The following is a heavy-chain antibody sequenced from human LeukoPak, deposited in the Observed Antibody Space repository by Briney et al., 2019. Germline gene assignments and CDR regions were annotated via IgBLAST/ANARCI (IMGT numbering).Heavy chain of an antibody. CDR3: ARVGTPLDY. J-gene: IGHJ4*02. V-gene: IGHV3-48*01. D-gene: IGHD6-13*01. CDR2: ISSSSSTI. Sequence: GGSLRLSCAASGFTFSSYSMNWVRQAPGKGLEWVSYISSSSSTIYYADSVKGRSTISRDNAKNSLYLQMNSLRAEDTAVYYCARVGTPLDYWGQGTLVTVSS. CDR1: GFTFSSYS.